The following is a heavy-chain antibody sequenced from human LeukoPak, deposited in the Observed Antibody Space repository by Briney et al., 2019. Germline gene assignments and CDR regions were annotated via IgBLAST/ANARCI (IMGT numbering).Heavy chain of an antibody. CDR2: ISGSGGST. Sequence: GGSLRLSCAASGFTFSSYAMSWVRQAPGKGLEWVSAISGSGGSTYYADSVKGRFTISRDNSKNTLYLQMNSLRAEDTAVYYCETETGYCSSTSCPEGGYWGQGTLVTVSS. CDR3: ETETGYCSSTSCPEGGY. J-gene: IGHJ4*02. V-gene: IGHV3-23*01. CDR1: GFTFSSYA. D-gene: IGHD2-2*01.